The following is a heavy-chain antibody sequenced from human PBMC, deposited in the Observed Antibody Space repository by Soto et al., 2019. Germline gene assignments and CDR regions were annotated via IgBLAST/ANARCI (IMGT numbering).Heavy chain of an antibody. Sequence: QVQLQESGPGLVQPSETLSLTCTVSGGSISSDYWSWIRQPPGKGLEWIGYIYYSGSTNYNPSLKSRVTMSVDTSKNHFSLKLSSVTAADTAVYYCARQRSSAWYFDYWGQGTLVTVSS. CDR2: IYYSGST. CDR1: GGSISSDY. J-gene: IGHJ4*02. V-gene: IGHV4-59*08. CDR3: ARQRSSAWYFDY. D-gene: IGHD6-19*01.